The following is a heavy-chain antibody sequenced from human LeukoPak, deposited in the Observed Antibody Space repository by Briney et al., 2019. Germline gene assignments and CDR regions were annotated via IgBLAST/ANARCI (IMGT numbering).Heavy chain of an antibody. Sequence: GGSLRLSCAASGFTFDDYGMSWVGQAPGKGLEWVSGINWNGGSTGYADSVKGRFTISRDSAKNSLYLQMNSLRAEDTALYYCAREGYSGSYYDYWGQGTLVTVSS. CDR2: INWNGGST. CDR1: GFTFDDYG. D-gene: IGHD1-26*01. CDR3: AREGYSGSYYDY. V-gene: IGHV3-20*04. J-gene: IGHJ4*02.